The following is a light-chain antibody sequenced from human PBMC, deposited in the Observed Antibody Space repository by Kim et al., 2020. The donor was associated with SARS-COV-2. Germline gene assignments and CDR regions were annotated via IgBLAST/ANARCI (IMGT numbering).Light chain of an antibody. Sequence: SYELTQPPSVSVSPGQTASIPCSGDKLGDKYACWYQQKPGQSPVLVIYQDSKRPSGIPERFSGSSSGNTATLTISGTQAMDEADYYCQAWDSSTHVVFGGGTQLTVL. J-gene: IGLJ2*01. CDR3: QAWDSSTHVV. CDR1: KLGDKY. V-gene: IGLV3-1*01. CDR2: QDS.